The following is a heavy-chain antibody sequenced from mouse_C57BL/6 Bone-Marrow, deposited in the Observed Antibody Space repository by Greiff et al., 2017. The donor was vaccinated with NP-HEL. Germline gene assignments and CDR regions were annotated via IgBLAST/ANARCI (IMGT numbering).Heavy chain of an antibody. J-gene: IGHJ4*01. D-gene: IGHD2-3*01. CDR3: TREEIYDGYYYAMDY. Sequence: DVMLVESGEGLVKPGGSLKLSCAASGFTFSSYAMSWVRQTPEKRLEWVAYISSGGDYIYYADTVKGRFTISRDNARNTLYLQMSSLKSEDTAMYYCTREEIYDGYYYAMDYWGQGTSVTVSS. CDR2: ISSGGDYI. CDR1: GFTFSSYA. V-gene: IGHV5-9-1*02.